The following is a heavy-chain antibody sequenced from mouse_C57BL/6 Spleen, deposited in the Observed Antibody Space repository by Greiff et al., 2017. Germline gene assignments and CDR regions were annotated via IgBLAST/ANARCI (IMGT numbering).Heavy chain of an antibody. CDR1: GYAFSSYW. CDR3: ASGEGYFDY. Sequence: QVQLQQSGAELVKPGASVKISCKASGYAFSSYWMNWVQQRPGKGLEWIGQIYPGDGDTNYNGKFKGKATLTADKSSSTAYMQLSSLTSEDSAVYFCASGEGYFDYWGQGTTLTVSS. V-gene: IGHV1-80*01. CDR2: IYPGDGDT. J-gene: IGHJ2*01.